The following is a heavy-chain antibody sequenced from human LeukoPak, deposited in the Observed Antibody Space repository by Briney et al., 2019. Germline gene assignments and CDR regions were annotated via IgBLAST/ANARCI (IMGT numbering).Heavy chain of an antibody. V-gene: IGHV3-74*01. CDR2: INSDGSST. CDR1: GFTFSSYW. CDR3: ARDSRYYYDSSGYSREYVMDV. Sequence: PGGSLRLSCAASGFTFSSYWMHWVRQAPGKGLVWVSRINSDGSSTSYADSVKGRFTISRDNAKNTLYLQMNSLRAEDTAVYYCARDSRYYYDSSGYSREYVMDVWGQGTTVTVSS. J-gene: IGHJ6*02. D-gene: IGHD3-22*01.